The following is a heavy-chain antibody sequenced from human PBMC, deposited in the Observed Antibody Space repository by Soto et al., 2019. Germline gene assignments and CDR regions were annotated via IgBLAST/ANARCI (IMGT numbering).Heavy chain of an antibody. V-gene: IGHV1-46*01. J-gene: IGHJ4*02. Sequence: QVQLVQSGAEVKKPGASVKISCKTSGYTFTSYYVHWVRQAPGQGLEWMGMVYPSGGATSYAQKFQGRAAVTADTATSTVYMDLYSLRSDDTAVYYCGTTMTMPWYFDFWGQGTLVSVSS. CDR2: VYPSGGAT. CDR1: GYTFTSYY. CDR3: GTTMTMPWYFDF. D-gene: IGHD4-17*01.